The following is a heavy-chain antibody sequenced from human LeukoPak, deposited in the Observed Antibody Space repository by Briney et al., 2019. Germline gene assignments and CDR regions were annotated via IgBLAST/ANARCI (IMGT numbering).Heavy chain of an antibody. V-gene: IGHV1-24*01. J-gene: IGHJ4*02. CDR1: GYTLTELS. D-gene: IGHD3-22*01. CDR2: FDPEDGET. CDR3: ATTPPKTYDSSGSAATFDY. Sequence: ASVKVSCKVSGYTLTELSMHWVRQAPGKGLEWMGGFDPEDGETIYAQKFQGRVTMTEDTSTDTAYMELSSLRSEDTAVYYCATTPPKTYDSSGSAATFDYWGQGTLVTVPS.